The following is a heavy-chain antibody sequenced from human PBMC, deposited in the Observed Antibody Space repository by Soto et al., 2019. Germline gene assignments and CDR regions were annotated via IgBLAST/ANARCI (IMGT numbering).Heavy chain of an antibody. CDR1: GGSISSGDYY. CDR2: IYYSGST. D-gene: IGHD3-10*01. J-gene: IGHJ4*02. CDR3: ARGFPPYDYGSGSYHLYFDY. V-gene: IGHV4-30-4*01. Sequence: PSETLSLTCTVSGGSISSGDYYWSWIRQPPGKGLEWIGYIYYSGSTYYNPSLKSRVTTSVDTSKNQFSLKLSSVTAADTAVYYCARGFPPYDYGSGSYHLYFDYWGQGTLVTVSS.